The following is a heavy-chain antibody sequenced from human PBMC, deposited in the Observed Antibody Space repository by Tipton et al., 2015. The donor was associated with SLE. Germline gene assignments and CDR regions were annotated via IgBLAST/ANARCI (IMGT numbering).Heavy chain of an antibody. V-gene: IGHV4-39*07. Sequence: TLSLTCSVSGVSIGSTSYYWAWIRQPPGKGPAWIGSIYYDGTTYYSPSLKGRVTIALDTSSNHFSLKLTSATAADTARYYCAGDIGLVGTGVTPLAYWGQGTFVSVSS. CDR3: AGDIGLVGTGVTPLAY. D-gene: IGHD3-10*01. J-gene: IGHJ4*02. CDR2: IYYDGTT. CDR1: GVSIGSTSYY.